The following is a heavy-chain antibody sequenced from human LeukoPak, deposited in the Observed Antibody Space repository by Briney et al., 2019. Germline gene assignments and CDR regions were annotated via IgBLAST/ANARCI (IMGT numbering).Heavy chain of an antibody. D-gene: IGHD6-19*01. CDR1: GFSLSNYW. J-gene: IGHJ4*02. Sequence: GGSLRLSCVASGFSLSNYWVTWVRQAPGTRLEWVANINPGGTETYYVEPVKGRFTISRDNAKNLVYLQMNSLRAEDSAVYHCGRFGYVAGVDLWGQGTLVTVSS. V-gene: IGHV3-7*01. CDR3: GRFGYVAGVDL. CDR2: INPGGTET.